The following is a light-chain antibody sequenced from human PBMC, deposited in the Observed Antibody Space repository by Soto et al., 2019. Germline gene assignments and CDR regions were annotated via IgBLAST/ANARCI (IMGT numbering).Light chain of an antibody. Sequence: QSALTQPAFVSGSPGQSITISCTGTSSDVGSYNLVSWYQQHPGKAPKLMIYEGSKRPSGVSNRFSGSKSGNTASLTISGLQDDDEADYYCCSYAGSSTYVFGTGTKATVL. CDR1: SSDVGSYNL. J-gene: IGLJ1*01. CDR2: EGS. CDR3: CSYAGSSTYV. V-gene: IGLV2-23*01.